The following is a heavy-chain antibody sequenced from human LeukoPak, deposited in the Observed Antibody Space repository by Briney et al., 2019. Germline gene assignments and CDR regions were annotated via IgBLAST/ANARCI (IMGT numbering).Heavy chain of an antibody. D-gene: IGHD1-7*01. CDR2: ISYDGSNK. J-gene: IGHJ4*02. CDR3: ARGPTRTLDWNYGFNDY. V-gene: IGHV3-30*03. CDR1: ELTFSSHW. Sequence: PGGSLRLSCAASELTFSSHWMHWVRQAPGKGLEWVAVISYDGSNKYYADSVKGRFTISRDNSKNTLYLQMNSLRAEDTAVYYCARGPTRTLDWNYGFNDYWGQGTLVTVSS.